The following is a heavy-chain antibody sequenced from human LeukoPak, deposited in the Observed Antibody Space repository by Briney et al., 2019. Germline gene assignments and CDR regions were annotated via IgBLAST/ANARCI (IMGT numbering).Heavy chain of an antibody. CDR3: ARDPHSLDY. V-gene: IGHV3-48*01. Sequence: PGGSLRLSCTASGFSFSSYSMNWLRQAPGQGLEWVAYIAYTGTIHYADSVRGRFAISRDNAKSSLFLQLNSLRAEDTAVYYCARDPHSLDYWGQGTLVTVSS. J-gene: IGHJ4*02. CDR2: IAYTGTI. CDR1: GFSFSSYS.